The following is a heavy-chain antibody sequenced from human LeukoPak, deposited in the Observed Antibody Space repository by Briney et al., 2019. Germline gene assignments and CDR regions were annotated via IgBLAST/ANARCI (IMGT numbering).Heavy chain of an antibody. CDR1: GFTFSSYG. CDR2: IWYDGSNK. D-gene: IGHD2/OR15-2a*01. V-gene: IGHV3-33*06. Sequence: GGPLRLSCAASGFTFSSYGMHWVRQAPGKGLEWVAVIWYDGSNKYYADSVKGRFTISRDNSKNTLYLQMNSLRAEDTAVYYCAKGGRTILANSYFDYWGQGTLVTVSS. CDR3: AKGGRTILANSYFDY. J-gene: IGHJ4*02.